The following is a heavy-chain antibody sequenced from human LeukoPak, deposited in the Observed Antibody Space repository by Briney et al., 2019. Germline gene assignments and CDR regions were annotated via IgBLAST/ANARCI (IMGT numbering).Heavy chain of an antibody. CDR1: GLTFSNAW. J-gene: IGHJ1*01. D-gene: IGHD6-19*01. CDR2: ISGSGGST. Sequence: GGSLRLSCAASGLTFSNAWMSWVRQAPGKGLEWVSAISGSGGSTYYADSVKGRFTISRDNSKNTLYLQMNSLRAEDTAVYYCARWGKRAVAGTPPSEEYFQHWGQGTLVTVSS. CDR3: ARWGKRAVAGTPPSEEYFQH. V-gene: IGHV3-23*01.